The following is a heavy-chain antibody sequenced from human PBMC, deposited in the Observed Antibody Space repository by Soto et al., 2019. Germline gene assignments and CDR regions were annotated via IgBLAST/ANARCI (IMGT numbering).Heavy chain of an antibody. J-gene: IGHJ1*01. CDR2: SYYSGST. CDR1: GDSISNYF. CDR3: ARSLDFQL. V-gene: IGHV4-59*01. Sequence: QVQLQESGPGLVKPSETLSLTCTVSGDSISNYFWTWIRQPPGKGLEWIGFSYYSGSTSYNPSLKSRVTIPIDTSKNQFSLKLSSVTAADTAVYYCARSLDFQLWGQGTLVTVSS.